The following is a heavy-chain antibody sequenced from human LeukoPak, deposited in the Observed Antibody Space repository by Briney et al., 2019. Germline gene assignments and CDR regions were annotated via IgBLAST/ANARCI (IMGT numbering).Heavy chain of an antibody. V-gene: IGHV3-7*01. Sequence: PGGSLRLSCAASGFTFSSYWMSCIRQAPGKGLEWLANIKQDGSEKYYVDSVKGRFTISRDNAKNSLYLQMNSLRAEDTAVYYCARIQHYGPFDYWGQGTLVTVSS. D-gene: IGHD3-10*01. J-gene: IGHJ4*02. CDR1: GFTFSSYW. CDR2: IKQDGSEK. CDR3: ARIQHYGPFDY.